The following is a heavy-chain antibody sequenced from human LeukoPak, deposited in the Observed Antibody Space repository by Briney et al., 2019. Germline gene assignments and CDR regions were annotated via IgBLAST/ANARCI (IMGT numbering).Heavy chain of an antibody. Sequence: GGSLRLSCAASGFTFSDYYMSWIRQAPGKGLEWVSYISSSGSTIYYADSVKGRFTISRDNSKNTLFLQMNSLRVEDTAVYYCARVGSYYDNSGYPYWGQGTLVTVSS. D-gene: IGHD3-22*01. CDR2: ISSSGSTI. J-gene: IGHJ4*02. CDR1: GFTFSDYY. V-gene: IGHV3-11*01. CDR3: ARVGSYYDNSGYPY.